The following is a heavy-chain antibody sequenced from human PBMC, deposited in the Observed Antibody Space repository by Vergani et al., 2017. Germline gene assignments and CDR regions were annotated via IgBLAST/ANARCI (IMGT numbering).Heavy chain of an antibody. CDR1: GFTFSSYA. D-gene: IGHD3-10*01. CDR3: AKQGRGFSEPQFDP. J-gene: IGHJ5*02. V-gene: IGHV3-23*01. Sequence: EVQLLESGGGLVQPGGSLRLSCAASGFTFSSYAMSWVRQAPGKGLEWVSAISGSGGSTYYADSVKGRFTISRENSKNKLYLQMNSLRAEDTAVVYCAKQGRGFSEPQFDPWGQGTLGTVSS. CDR2: ISGSGGST.